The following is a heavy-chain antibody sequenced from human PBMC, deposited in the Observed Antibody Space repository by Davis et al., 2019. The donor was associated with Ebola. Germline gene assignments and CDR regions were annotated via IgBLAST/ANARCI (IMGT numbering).Heavy chain of an antibody. J-gene: IGHJ4*02. Sequence: GESLKISCAASGFSFSSYEMNWVRQAPGKGLEWVSYISSSGTTIYYADSVKGRFTISRDNAKNSLYLQMNSLRAEDTAVYYCARSMTTVTIFDYWGQGTLVTVSS. D-gene: IGHD4-17*01. V-gene: IGHV3-48*03. CDR2: ISSSGTTI. CDR1: GFSFSSYE. CDR3: ARSMTTVTIFDY.